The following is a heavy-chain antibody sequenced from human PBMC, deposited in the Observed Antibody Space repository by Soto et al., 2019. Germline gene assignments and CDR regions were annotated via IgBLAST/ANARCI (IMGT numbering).Heavy chain of an antibody. CDR2: ISADGDTK. CDR3: LGGIGYSYGYHAFDL. Sequence: QLQLVESGGGVVQPGRSLRLSCAASGFTFSNNNLHWVRQAPGKGLEWLAFISADGDTKYYADSVKGRFTISRDNSKNTLYLQMNSLRREDTSVYYCLGGIGYSYGYHAFDLWGQGTMVTVSS. J-gene: IGHJ3*01. D-gene: IGHD5-18*01. V-gene: IGHV3-30-3*01. CDR1: GFTFSNNN.